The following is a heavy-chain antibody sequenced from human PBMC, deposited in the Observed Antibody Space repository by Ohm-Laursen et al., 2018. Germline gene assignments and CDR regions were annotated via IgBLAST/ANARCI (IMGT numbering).Heavy chain of an antibody. CDR3: ASTLGIAAPGDY. J-gene: IGHJ4*02. V-gene: IGHV3-11*01. CDR1: GFTFSDYY. Sequence: GSLRLSCAASGFTFSDYYMSWIRQAPGKGLEWVPYISSSGSTIYYADSVKGRFTISRDNAKNSLYLQMNSLRAEDTAVYYCASTLGIAAPGDYWGQGTLVTVSS. CDR2: ISSSGSTI. D-gene: IGHD6-13*01.